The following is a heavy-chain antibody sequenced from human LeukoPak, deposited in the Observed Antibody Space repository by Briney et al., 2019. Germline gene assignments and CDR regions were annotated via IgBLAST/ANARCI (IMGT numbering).Heavy chain of an antibody. CDR3: ARDRKDYGGY. D-gene: IGHD4-23*01. CDR1: GYSISSGYY. J-gene: IGHJ4*02. Sequence: PSETLSLTCTVSGYSISSGYYWGWIRQPPGKGLEWIGSIYHSGSTYYNPSLKSRVTISVDTSKNQFSLKLSSVTAADTAVYYCARDRKDYGGYWGQGTLVTVSS. V-gene: IGHV4-38-2*02. CDR2: IYHSGST.